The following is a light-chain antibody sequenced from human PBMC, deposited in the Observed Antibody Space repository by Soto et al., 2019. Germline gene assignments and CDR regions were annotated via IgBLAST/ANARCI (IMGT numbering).Light chain of an antibody. CDR1: TSDVAYYDL. Sequence: SALTQPASVSXSPGQSITISCAGTTSDVAYYDLVSWYQQHPGRAPKLLIYEVDKRPSGISVRFSGSKSGATASLTISGLLPEDEAVYFCCTYAGHVPKFGGGTKLTVL. CDR3: CTYAGHVPK. CDR2: EVD. J-gene: IGLJ2*01. V-gene: IGLV2-23*02.